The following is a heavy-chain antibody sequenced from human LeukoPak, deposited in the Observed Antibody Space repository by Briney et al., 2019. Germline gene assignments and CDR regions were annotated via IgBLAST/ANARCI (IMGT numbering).Heavy chain of an antibody. CDR2: IKQDGSEK. J-gene: IGHJ4*02. V-gene: IGHV3-7*01. CDR3: ARDWHCSSTSCYDGRFDY. CDR1: GFTFNDYA. Sequence: GGSLRLSCAVSGFTFNDYAMNWVRQAPGKGLEWVANIKQDGSEKYYVDSVKGRFTISRDNAKNSLYLQMNSLRAEDTAVYYCARDWHCSSTSCYDGRFDYWGQGTLVTVSS. D-gene: IGHD2-2*01.